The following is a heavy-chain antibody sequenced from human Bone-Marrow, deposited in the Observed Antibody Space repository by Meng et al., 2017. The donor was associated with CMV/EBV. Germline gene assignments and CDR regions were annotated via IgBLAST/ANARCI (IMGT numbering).Heavy chain of an antibody. CDR2: ISSNGRST. CDR3: ARVDGATTYTLYAFDI. J-gene: IGHJ3*02. Sequence: GESLKISCAASGFSFSNYAMSWVRQAPGKGLEYVSAISSNGRSTYFADSVKGRFAISRDNSKNTLYLQMNSLRAEDTAVYYCARVDGATTYTLYAFDIWGQGTMVTVSS. CDR1: GFSFSNYA. D-gene: IGHD3-16*01. V-gene: IGHV3-64*02.